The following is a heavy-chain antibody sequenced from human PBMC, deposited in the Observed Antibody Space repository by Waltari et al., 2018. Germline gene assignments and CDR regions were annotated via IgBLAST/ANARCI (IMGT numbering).Heavy chain of an antibody. V-gene: IGHV1-69*05. J-gene: IGHJ6*02. CDR2: IIPIFGTA. CDR3: AREEYSSSSGYYYGMDV. Sequence: QVQLVQSGAEVKKPGSSVKVSCKASGGTFSSYAISWVRQAPGQGLEWMGGIIPIFGTANYAQKVQGRVTITTDESTSTAYMELSSLRSEDTAVYYCAREEYSSSSGYYYGMDVWGQGTTVTVSS. D-gene: IGHD6-6*01. CDR1: GGTFSSYA.